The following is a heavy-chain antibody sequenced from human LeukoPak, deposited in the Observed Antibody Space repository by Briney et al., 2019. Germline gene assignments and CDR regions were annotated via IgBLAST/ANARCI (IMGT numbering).Heavy chain of an antibody. Sequence: PSQTLSLTCTVSGGSISSGGYYWSWIRQHPGKGLEWIGYIYYSGSTYYNPSLKSRVTISVDTSKNQFSLKLSSVTAADTAVYYCARDGNDSSGYSSLGFDPWGQGTLVTVSS. V-gene: IGHV4-31*03. CDR1: GGSISSGGYY. CDR3: ARDGNDSSGYSSLGFDP. CDR2: IYYSGST. J-gene: IGHJ5*02. D-gene: IGHD3-22*01.